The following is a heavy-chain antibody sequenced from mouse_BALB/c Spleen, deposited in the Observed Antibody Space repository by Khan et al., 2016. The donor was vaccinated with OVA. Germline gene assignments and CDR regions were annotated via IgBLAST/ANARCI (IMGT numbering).Heavy chain of an antibody. D-gene: IGHD4-1*01. V-gene: IGHV5-6*01. CDR1: GFTFSAYS. Sequence: EVELVESGGDLVKPGGSLKLSCAASGFTFSAYSMSWVRQTPDKRLEWVATISSGADYTYYPDGVTGRFTISRDNAKNTLYLQMSSLKSDDDAMYYCASHLTGSFAYWGQGTLVTVSA. CDR2: ISSGADYT. CDR3: ASHLTGSFAY. J-gene: IGHJ3*01.